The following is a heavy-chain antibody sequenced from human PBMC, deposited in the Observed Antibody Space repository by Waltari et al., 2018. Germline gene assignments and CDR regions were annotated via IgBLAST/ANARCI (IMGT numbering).Heavy chain of an antibody. CDR2: ISPASGAT. CDR1: GYAFSNYF. CDR3: ARLPHWEPFDS. V-gene: IGHV1-2*02. Sequence: QGQLVQSGAEMKRPGASVKVSCKASGYAFSNYFLHWVRPAPGQGLEWMGWISPASGATKSPQNFKGRVTLTSDTALNTAYLELTGLTPDDTAVYYCARLPHWEPFDSWGQGTLVTVAS. D-gene: IGHD1-26*01. J-gene: IGHJ4*02.